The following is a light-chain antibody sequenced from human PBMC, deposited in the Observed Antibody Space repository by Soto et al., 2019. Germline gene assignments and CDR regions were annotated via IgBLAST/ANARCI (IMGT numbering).Light chain of an antibody. J-gene: IGKJ1*01. CDR3: QHYYSVPPT. V-gene: IGKV4-1*01. CDR2: WAS. CDR1: QSLLSSSDNRNY. Sequence: DIVMTQSPDSLTVSRGERATINCKSSQSLLSSSDNRNYLAWYQHKPGQAPKMLIYWASTRYSGVPDRFSGSGSGTDFPLTISSLQAEDVAVYYCQHYYSVPPTFGQGTKVEIK.